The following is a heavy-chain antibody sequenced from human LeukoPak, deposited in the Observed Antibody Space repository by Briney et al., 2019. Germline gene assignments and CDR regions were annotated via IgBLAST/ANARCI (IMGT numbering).Heavy chain of an antibody. D-gene: IGHD6-13*01. CDR1: GYTFTGYY. CDR3: ARDRDPSWAAAGTRKWFDP. CDR2: INPSGGST. Sequence: ASVKVSCKASGYTFTGYYMHWVRQAPGQGLEWMGIINPSGGSTSYAQKFQGRVTMTRDTSTSTVYMELSSLRSEDTAVYYCARDRDPSWAAAGTRKWFDPWGQGTLVTVSS. J-gene: IGHJ5*02. V-gene: IGHV1-46*01.